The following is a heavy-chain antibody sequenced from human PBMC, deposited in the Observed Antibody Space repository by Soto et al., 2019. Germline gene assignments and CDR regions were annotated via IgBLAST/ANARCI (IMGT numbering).Heavy chain of an antibody. J-gene: IGHJ6*03. V-gene: IGHV4-59*01. Sequence: SESLSLNCCISRGSMSRYYWSWIRQPPGKGLEWIGYIYYSGSTNYNPSLKSRVTISVDTSKNQFSLKLSSVAAADTAVYYCAREHRYSSSWGYYYMDVWGKGTTVTVSS. CDR2: IYYSGST. D-gene: IGHD6-13*01. CDR3: AREHRYSSSWGYYYMDV. CDR1: RGSMSRYY.